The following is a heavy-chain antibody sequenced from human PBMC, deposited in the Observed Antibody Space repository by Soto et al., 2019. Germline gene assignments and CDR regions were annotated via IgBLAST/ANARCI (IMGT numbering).Heavy chain of an antibody. CDR3: EGLPYYASSGSGYYYYGMDV. CDR1: GGTFSSYA. D-gene: IGHD3-22*01. V-gene: IGHV1-69*13. CDR2: IIPIFGTA. Sequence: SVKVSCKASGGTFSSYAISWVRQAPGQGLEWMGGIIPIFGTANYAQKFQGRVTITADESTRTDYMELRSMRSEDKAVYYCEGLPYYASSGSGYYYYGMDVWRQGHTLTVS. J-gene: IGHJ6*02.